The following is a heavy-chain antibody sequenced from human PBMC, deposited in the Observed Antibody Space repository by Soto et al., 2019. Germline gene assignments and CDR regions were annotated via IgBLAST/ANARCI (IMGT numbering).Heavy chain of an antibody. D-gene: IGHD1-26*01. V-gene: IGHV1-18*01. CDR3: ATYLGAQIVNY. CDR1: GYTFISYG. CDR2: ISGYNGNT. Sequence: QVQLVQSGAEVKKPGASVKVSCKASGYTFISYGISWVRLASGQVLEWMGWISGYNGNTKYAQKLQGRVTMTTDTSPITAYMELRNLRSDDTAVYYGATYLGAQIVNYLGQGTLVTVSS. J-gene: IGHJ4*02.